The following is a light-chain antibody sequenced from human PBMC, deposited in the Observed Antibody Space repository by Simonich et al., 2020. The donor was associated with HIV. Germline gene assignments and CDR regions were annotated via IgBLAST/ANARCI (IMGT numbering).Light chain of an antibody. CDR2: DAS. CDR1: QDIRNY. V-gene: IGKV1-33*01. Sequence: DIQMTQSPSSLSASVGDRVTITCQASQDIRNYLNWYQQKPGKAPKLLIYDASNLETGVPSRFSGSGSGTDFTFTISSLQPEDIATYYCQQYNSYSWTFGQGTKVEIK. CDR3: QQYNSYSWT. J-gene: IGKJ1*01.